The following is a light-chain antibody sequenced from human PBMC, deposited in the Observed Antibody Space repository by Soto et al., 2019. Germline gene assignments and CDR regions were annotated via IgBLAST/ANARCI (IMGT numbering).Light chain of an antibody. V-gene: IGKV1-5*03. CDR2: KAS. CDR3: QQYMSYS. J-gene: IGKJ1*01. Sequence: DIQMTQSPSSVSVSVGDRHPITCRASHCSSSWLAWYQQKPGKAPKLLIYKASTLKSGVPSRFSGSGSGTEFTLTISSLQPDDFATYYCQQYMSYSFGQGTKGDIK. CDR1: HCSSSW.